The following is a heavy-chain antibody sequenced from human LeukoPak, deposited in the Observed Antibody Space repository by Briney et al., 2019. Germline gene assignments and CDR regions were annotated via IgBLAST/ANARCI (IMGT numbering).Heavy chain of an antibody. CDR1: GFTFSTYA. CDR3: AKDERYSYDYYFGY. CDR2: ISGSGGST. J-gene: IGHJ4*02. Sequence: PGGSLRLSCAASGFTFSTYAMSWVRQAPGKGLEWVSAISGSGGSTYYADSVKGRFSISRDNSKNTLYLQMNSLRAEDTAVYYCAKDERYSYDYYFGYWGQGTLVTVSS. V-gene: IGHV3-23*01. D-gene: IGHD5-18*01.